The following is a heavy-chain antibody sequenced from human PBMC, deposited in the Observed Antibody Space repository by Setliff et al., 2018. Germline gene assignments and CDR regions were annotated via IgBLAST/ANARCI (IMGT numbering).Heavy chain of an antibody. CDR2: LHTSGST. CDR1: GGSISSGSYY. D-gene: IGHD5-12*01. J-gene: IGHJ4*02. CDR3: AGTPARGTTWLSPFDY. Sequence: SETLSLTCAVSGGSISSGSYYWSWIRQPAGKGLEWVGRLHTSGSTNYNPSLKGRVTISVDTSRNQFSLNLTSVTAADTALYFCAGTPARGTTWLSPFDYWGQGTLVTVSS. V-gene: IGHV4-61*02.